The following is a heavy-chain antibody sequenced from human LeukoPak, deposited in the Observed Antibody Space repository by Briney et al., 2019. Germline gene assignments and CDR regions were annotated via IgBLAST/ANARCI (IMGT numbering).Heavy chain of an antibody. Sequence: GGSLRLSCAASGFTFSGSAMHWVRQASGKGLEWVGRIRSKANSYATAYAASVKGRFTISRGDSKNTAYLQMNSLKTEDTAVYYCTRRGDGYNRDWGQGTLVTVSS. D-gene: IGHD5-24*01. J-gene: IGHJ4*02. CDR1: GFTFSGSA. V-gene: IGHV3-73*01. CDR3: TRRGDGYNRD. CDR2: IRSKANSYAT.